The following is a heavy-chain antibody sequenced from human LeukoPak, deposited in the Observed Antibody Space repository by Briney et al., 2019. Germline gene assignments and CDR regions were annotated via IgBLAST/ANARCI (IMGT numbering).Heavy chain of an antibody. CDR3: AKPAHKYDYGASGSFDY. J-gene: IGHJ4*02. V-gene: IGHV3-30*18. D-gene: IGHD4-17*01. CDR1: GFTFSSYG. Sequence: GRSLRLACAASGFTFSSYGMHWVRQAPGKGLEWVAVISYDGSNKYYAASVKGRFTISRDNSKNTLYLQMNSLRAEDTAVYYCAKPAHKYDYGASGSFDYWGQGTLVTVSS. CDR2: ISYDGSNK.